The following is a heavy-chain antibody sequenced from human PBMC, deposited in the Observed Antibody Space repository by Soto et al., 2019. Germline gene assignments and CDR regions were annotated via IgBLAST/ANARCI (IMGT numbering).Heavy chain of an antibody. CDR1: CGSSVNVGDR. CDR3: ATEVEMASAY. Sequence: SVTMSHTSIVACGSSVNVGDRRSWIRQPAGKGLEWIGYFYYSGSSNYNPSLKSRVTISVDTSKNQFSLKLSSVTAADTAVYYCATEVEMASAYWGQGTLVTVSS. CDR2: FYYSGSS. D-gene: IGHD2-2*01. J-gene: IGHJ4*02. V-gene: IGHV4-61*08.